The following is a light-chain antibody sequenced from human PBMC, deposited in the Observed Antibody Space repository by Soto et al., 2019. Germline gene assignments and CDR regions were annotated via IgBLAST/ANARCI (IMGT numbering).Light chain of an antibody. J-gene: IGKJ4*01. CDR2: AAS. V-gene: IGKV3-20*01. CDR1: QSVSSSS. CDR3: QQYGRSPLT. Sequence: EIVLTQSPGTLSLSPGERATLSCRASQSVSSSSLAWYQQKPGQTPRLLIYAASSRATGIPDRFSGSGSGTDFTLTISRLEPEDFAVYFCQQYGRSPLTFGGGTKVEIK.